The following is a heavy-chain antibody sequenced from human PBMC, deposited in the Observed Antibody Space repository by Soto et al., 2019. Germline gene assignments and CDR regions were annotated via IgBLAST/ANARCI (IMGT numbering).Heavy chain of an antibody. D-gene: IGHD3-10*01. V-gene: IGHV1-18*01. CDR1: GYTFTSYG. CDR3: ARAPYYNVSWFDP. Sequence: ASVKVSCKASGYTFTSYGISWVRQAPGQGLEWMGWISAYNGNTNYAQKLQGRVTMTTGTSTSTAYMELRSLRSDDTAVYYCARAPYYNVSWFDPWGQGTLVPVSS. J-gene: IGHJ5*02. CDR2: ISAYNGNT.